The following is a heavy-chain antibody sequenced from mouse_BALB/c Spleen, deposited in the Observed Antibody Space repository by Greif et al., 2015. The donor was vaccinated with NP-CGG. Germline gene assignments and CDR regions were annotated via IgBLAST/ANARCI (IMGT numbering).Heavy chain of an antibody. CDR2: IWAGGST. V-gene: IGHV2-9*02. CDR3: ARDWGLRGAMDY. CDR1: GFSLTSYG. J-gene: IGHJ4*01. Sequence: VQRVESGPGLVAPSQSLSITCTVSGFSLTSYGAHWVRQPPGKGLEWLGVIWAGGSTNYNSALMSRLSISKDNSKSXVFSKMNSLRTDDTAVYACARDWGLRGAMDYCGQGASVTVSS. D-gene: IGHD3-1*01.